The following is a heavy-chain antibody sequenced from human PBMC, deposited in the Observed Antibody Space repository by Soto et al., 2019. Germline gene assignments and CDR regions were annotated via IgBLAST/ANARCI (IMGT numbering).Heavy chain of an antibody. V-gene: IGHV1-8*01. CDR3: ARFGTTAPYPYYYYYYMDV. Sequence: ASVKVSCKASGYTFTCYDINWVRQATGQGLEWMGWMNPNSGNTGYAQKFQGRVTMTRNTSISTAYMELSSLRSEDTAVYYCARFGTTAPYPYYYYYYMDVWGKGTTVTVSS. D-gene: IGHD4-17*01. J-gene: IGHJ6*03. CDR2: MNPNSGNT. CDR1: GYTFTCYD.